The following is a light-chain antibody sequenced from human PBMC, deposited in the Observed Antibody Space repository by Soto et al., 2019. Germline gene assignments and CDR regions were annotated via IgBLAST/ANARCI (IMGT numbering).Light chain of an antibody. CDR3: QQSYYTPLT. V-gene: IGKV1-39*01. CDR1: QSISSY. J-gene: IGKJ4*01. Sequence: DIQMTQSPSSLSASVGDRVTITCRASQSISSYLNWYQQTPGRAPKFLISAASSLQSGVPSRFSGSGSGTDFTLTISSLQPEDFATYYCQQSYYTPLTFGGGTKVDIK. CDR2: AAS.